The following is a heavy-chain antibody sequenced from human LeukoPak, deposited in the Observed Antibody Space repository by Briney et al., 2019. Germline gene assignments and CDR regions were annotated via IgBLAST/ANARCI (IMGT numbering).Heavy chain of an antibody. CDR1: GFTFSSYE. Sequence: GGSLRLSCAASGFTFSSYEMNWVRQAPGKGLEWVSYISSSGGTIYYADSVKGRFTISRDNAKNSLYLQMNSLRAEDTAVYYCARDLSYCTITSCSYYYYGMDVWGRGTTVTVSS. V-gene: IGHV3-48*03. D-gene: IGHD2-2*01. CDR2: ISSSGGTI. CDR3: ARDLSYCTITSCSYYYYGMDV. J-gene: IGHJ6*02.